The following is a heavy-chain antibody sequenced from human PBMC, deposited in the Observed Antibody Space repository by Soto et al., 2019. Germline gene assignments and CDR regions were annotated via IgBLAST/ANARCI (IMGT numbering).Heavy chain of an antibody. D-gene: IGHD6-19*01. V-gene: IGHV3-53*01. CDR1: GFTVSSNY. Sequence: GGSLRLSCAASGFTVSSNYMSWVRQAPGKGLEWVSVIYSGGSTYYADSVKGRFTISRDNSKNTLYLQMNSLRAEDTAVYYCARETAVAGGYYYYGMDVWGQGTTVTV. J-gene: IGHJ6*02. CDR2: IYSGGST. CDR3: ARETAVAGGYYYYGMDV.